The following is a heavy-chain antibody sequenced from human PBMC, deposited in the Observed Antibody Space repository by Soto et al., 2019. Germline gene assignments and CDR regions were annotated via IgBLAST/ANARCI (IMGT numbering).Heavy chain of an antibody. CDR1: GGSISFYN. J-gene: IGHJ3*02. Sequence: QVQLQESGPGLVKPSETLSLTCSVSGGSISFYNWNWIRQSPEKGLEWIGYVYHSGRTNYNPSLKSRVTISVDTSKNQCSLQLSAVTAADTAVYYCAKGDSTTHGDSFDIWGQGTMVTVSP. V-gene: IGHV4-59*01. CDR3: AKGDSTTHGDSFDI. CDR2: VYHSGRT. D-gene: IGHD6-13*01.